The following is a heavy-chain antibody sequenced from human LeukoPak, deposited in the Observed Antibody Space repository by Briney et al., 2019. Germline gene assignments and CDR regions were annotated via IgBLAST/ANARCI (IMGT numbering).Heavy chain of an antibody. CDR1: VFTFISYS. Sequence: GGSLRLSCAASVFTFISYSMNWVRQARGKGLEWVSSISSSTSYIYYANTVKGRFTITRDNATNSLYLQMNSLRAEDTAMYYCARVLREADFDYWGQGTLVTVSS. CDR3: ARVLREADFDY. CDR2: ISSSTSYI. V-gene: IGHV3-21*01. D-gene: IGHD3-10*01. J-gene: IGHJ4*02.